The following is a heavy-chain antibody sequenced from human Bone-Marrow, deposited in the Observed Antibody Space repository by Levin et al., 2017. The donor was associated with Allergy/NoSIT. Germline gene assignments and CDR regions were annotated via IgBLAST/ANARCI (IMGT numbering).Heavy chain of an antibody. Sequence: GGSLRLSCGASGFTFSSHSMHWVRQAPGKGLEWVAIISYDGNYEYYADSVKGRFTISRDNSKDTLYLQMDSLRTEDTAVYYCARARLSVVTTWGVGDYWGQGALVTVSS. CDR1: GFTFSSHS. CDR3: ARARLSVVTTWGVGDY. J-gene: IGHJ4*02. D-gene: IGHD3-22*01. V-gene: IGHV3-30-3*01. CDR2: ISYDGNYE.